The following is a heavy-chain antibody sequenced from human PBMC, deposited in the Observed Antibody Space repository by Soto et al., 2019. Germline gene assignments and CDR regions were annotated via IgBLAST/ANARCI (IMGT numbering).Heavy chain of an antibody. Sequence: QITLKESGPTLVKPTQTLTLTCTFSGFSLSTSGVGVGWIRQPPGKALEWLALIYWDEDKRYSPSLKSRLTITKDTSKNQVVLTMTDTDPVDTATYYCAHSLTSMTTVVAPAFDYWGQGTLVTVSS. V-gene: IGHV2-5*02. CDR2: IYWDEDK. D-gene: IGHD4-17*01. J-gene: IGHJ4*02. CDR1: GFSLSTSGVG. CDR3: AHSLTSMTTVVAPAFDY.